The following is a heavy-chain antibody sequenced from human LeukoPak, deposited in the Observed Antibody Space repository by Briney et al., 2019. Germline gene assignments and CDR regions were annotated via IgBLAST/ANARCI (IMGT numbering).Heavy chain of an antibody. Sequence: SGTLSLTCTVSGGSIYTGDYYWAWIRQPPGKGLEWIGSLFYSGNMYYNPSLKSRVTISVDTSKNQFSLNLNSVTAADTALYYCARKYTVSTRDFDCWGQGTLVTVSS. CDR3: ARKYTVSTRDFDC. D-gene: IGHD5/OR15-5a*01. V-gene: IGHV4-39*07. J-gene: IGHJ4*02. CDR2: LFYSGNM. CDR1: GGSIYTGDYY.